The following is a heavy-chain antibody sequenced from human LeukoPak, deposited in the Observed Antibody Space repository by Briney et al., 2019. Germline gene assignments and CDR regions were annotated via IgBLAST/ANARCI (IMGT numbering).Heavy chain of an antibody. CDR1: GGSMRSYY. CDR3: ARMGNPATVAADN. V-gene: IGHV4-59*12. D-gene: IGHD4-23*01. Sequence: SETLSHTCTVCGGSMRSYYWRWLRQPPGKGLAWIGYIYYSGSTIYNPSLKSRVTISLDTSKNQFSLKMSSVTAADTAVYYCARMGNPATVAADNWGQGTLVTVSS. J-gene: IGHJ4*02. CDR2: IYYSGST.